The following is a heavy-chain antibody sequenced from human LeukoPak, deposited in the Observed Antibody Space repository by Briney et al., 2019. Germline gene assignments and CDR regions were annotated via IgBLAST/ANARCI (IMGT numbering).Heavy chain of an antibody. CDR1: GFTFNNYW. CDR2: TSTDGSTT. CDR3: TRTGYRHGMDV. D-gene: IGHD3-16*02. J-gene: IGHJ6*02. Sequence: GGSLRLSCATSGFTFNNYWIHWVRQAPGKGLVWVSSTSTDGSTTVYGDSVKGRFTISRDNGKNTLDLQLNSLRVEDTAVYFCTRTGYRHGMDVWGQGTTVTVSS. V-gene: IGHV3-74*01.